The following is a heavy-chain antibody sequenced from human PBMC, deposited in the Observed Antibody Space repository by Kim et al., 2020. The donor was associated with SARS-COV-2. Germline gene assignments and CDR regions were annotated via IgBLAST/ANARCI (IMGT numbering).Heavy chain of an antibody. D-gene: IGHD3-22*01. CDR1: GGTFSSYA. CDR2: IIPIFGTA. J-gene: IGHJ4*02. Sequence: SVKVSCKASGGTFSSYAISWVRQAPGQGLEWMGGIIPIFGTANYAQKFQGRVTITADESTSTAYMELSSLRSEDTAVYYCARMSQGRYYDSSPPRGFDYWGQGTLVTVSS. CDR3: ARMSQGRYYDSSPPRGFDY. V-gene: IGHV1-69*13.